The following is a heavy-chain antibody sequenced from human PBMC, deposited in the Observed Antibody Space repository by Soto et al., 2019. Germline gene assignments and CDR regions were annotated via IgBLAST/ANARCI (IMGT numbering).Heavy chain of an antibody. J-gene: IGHJ5*02. D-gene: IGHD6-13*01. CDR3: ARVAALKVAAGPGNNWFDP. V-gene: IGHV1-18*01. CDR1: GYTFTGYG. Sequence: ASVKVSCKASGYTFTGYGISWVRQAPGQGLEWMGWISAYNGNTNYAQKLQGRVTMTTDTSTSTAYMELRSLRSDDTAVYYCARVAALKVAAGPGNNWFDPWGQGTLVTVSS. CDR2: ISAYNGNT.